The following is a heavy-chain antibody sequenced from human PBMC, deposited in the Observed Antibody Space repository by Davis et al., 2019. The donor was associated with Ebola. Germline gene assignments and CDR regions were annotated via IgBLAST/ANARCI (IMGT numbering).Heavy chain of an antibody. CDR2: IWYDGSNK. CDR1: GFTFSSYG. J-gene: IGHJ6*03. CDR3: ARDSAYSNYDFYYYYYMDV. Sequence: PGGSLRLSCAASGFTFSSYGMHWVRQAPGKGLEWVAVIWYDGSNKYYADSVKGRFTISRDNSKNTLYLQMNSLRAEDTAVYYCARDSAYSNYDFYYYYYMDVWGKGTTVTVSS. V-gene: IGHV3-33*01. D-gene: IGHD4-11*01.